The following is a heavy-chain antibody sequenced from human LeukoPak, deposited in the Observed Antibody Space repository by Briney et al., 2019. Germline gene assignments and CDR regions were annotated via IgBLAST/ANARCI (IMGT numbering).Heavy chain of an antibody. CDR3: ARAQVDYNNGPGSQGYYSYGMDV. CDR2: IYYSGST. Sequence: SETLSLTCTVSGGSISSGDYYWSWIRQPPGKGLEWIGYIYYSGSTYYNPSLKSRVTISVDTSKNQFSLKLSSVTAADTAVYYCARAQVDYNNGPGSQGYYSYGMDVWGQGTTVTVSS. D-gene: IGHD4-11*01. J-gene: IGHJ6*02. CDR1: GGSISSGDYY. V-gene: IGHV4-30-4*02.